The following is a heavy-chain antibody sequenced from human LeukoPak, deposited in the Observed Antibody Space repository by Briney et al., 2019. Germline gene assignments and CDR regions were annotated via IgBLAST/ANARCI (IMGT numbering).Heavy chain of an antibody. V-gene: IGHV3-21*01. D-gene: IGHD3-10*01. Sequence: GGSLRLSCAASGFTFSSYSMNWVRQAPGKGLEWVASISGRSVFISYSDSVKGRFTISRDNAKNSLFLELSSLRPEDTAVYYCTRDQGVRYAFDIWGQGSVVTVSS. CDR2: ISGRSVFI. CDR3: TRDQGVRYAFDI. J-gene: IGHJ3*02. CDR1: GFTFSSYS.